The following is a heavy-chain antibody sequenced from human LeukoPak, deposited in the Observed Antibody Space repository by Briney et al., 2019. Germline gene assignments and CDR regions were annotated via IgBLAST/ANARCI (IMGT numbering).Heavy chain of an antibody. CDR1: GYTFTSYG. CDR3: ARDITIFGVVIVTRAYFDY. D-gene: IGHD3-3*01. V-gene: IGHV1-18*01. CDR2: ISAYNGNT. Sequence: ASVKVSCKASGYTFTSYGISWVRQAPGQGLEWMGWISAYNGNTNYVQKLQGRVTMTTDTSTSTAYMELRSLRSDDTAVYYCARDITIFGVVIVTRAYFDYWGQGTLVTVSS. J-gene: IGHJ4*02.